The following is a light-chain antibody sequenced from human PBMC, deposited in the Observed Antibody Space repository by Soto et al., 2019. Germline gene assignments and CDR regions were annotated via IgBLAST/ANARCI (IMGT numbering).Light chain of an antibody. CDR1: SSHIGTNT. J-gene: IGLJ3*02. V-gene: IGLV1-44*01. CDR2: SSN. Sequence: QSVLTQPPSASGTPGQRVTISCSGSSSHIGTNTVNWYQQFPRSAPKLLMYSSNQRPSGVPDRFSGSKSGTSASLAISGLQSEDEADYYCAAWDGSLNVVLFGGGTKVTVL. CDR3: AAWDGSLNVVL.